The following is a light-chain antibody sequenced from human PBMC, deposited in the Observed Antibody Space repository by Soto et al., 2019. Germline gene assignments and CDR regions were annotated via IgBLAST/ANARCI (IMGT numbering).Light chain of an antibody. J-gene: IGLJ2*01. Sequence: QSVLTQPPSVSGAPGQRVTISCTGSSSNIGAGYDVHWYQQLPGTAPKLLIYDNTKRPLGIPDRFSGSKSATSATLGITGLQTGDEADYYCGTWDSSLSTVLFGGGTQLTVL. CDR3: GTWDSSLSTVL. CDR2: DNT. CDR1: SSNIGAGYD. V-gene: IGLV1-51*01.